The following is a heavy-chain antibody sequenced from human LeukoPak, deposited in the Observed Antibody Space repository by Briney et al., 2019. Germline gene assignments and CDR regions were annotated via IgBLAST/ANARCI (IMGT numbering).Heavy chain of an antibody. CDR2: IYSGGST. CDR1: GFTFSNYW. J-gene: IGHJ4*02. V-gene: IGHV3-66*01. D-gene: IGHD4-17*01. Sequence: GGSLRLSCAASGFTFSNYWMSWVRQPPGKGLEWVSVIYSGGSTHYADSVKGRFTISRDNSKNTLYLQMNSLRAEDTAVYYCARDRLRFGDYYFDYWGQGTLVTVST. CDR3: ARDRLRFGDYYFDY.